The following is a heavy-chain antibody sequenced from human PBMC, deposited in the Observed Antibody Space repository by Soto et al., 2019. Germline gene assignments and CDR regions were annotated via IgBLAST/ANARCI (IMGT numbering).Heavy chain of an antibody. J-gene: IGHJ4*02. CDR1: GFSFSKYW. CDR3: VTDSSRGDY. CDR2: IKENGREM. V-gene: IGHV3-7*01. Sequence: GGSLRLSCAASGFSFSKYWMHWVRQAPGKGLEWVANIKENGREMYYVDSVKGRFTISRDNAKNSLYLQMNSLRAEDTAVYYCVTDSSRGDYWGQGTLVTVSS.